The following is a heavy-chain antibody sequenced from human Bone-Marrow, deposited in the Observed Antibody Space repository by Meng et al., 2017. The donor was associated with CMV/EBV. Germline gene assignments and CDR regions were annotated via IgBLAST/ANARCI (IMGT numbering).Heavy chain of an antibody. CDR3: ALNGDEEEEVVPVVAY. Sequence: GGSLRLSCAASGFTFSNAWMSWVRQAPGKGLEWVGRIKSKTDGGTTDYAAPVKGRFTISRDDSKNTLYLQMNSLRAEDTAVYYCALNGDEEEEVVPVVAYWGQGTLVTVSS. V-gene: IGHV3-15*01. D-gene: IGHD2-2*01. CDR2: IKSKTDGGTT. J-gene: IGHJ4*02. CDR1: GFTFSNAW.